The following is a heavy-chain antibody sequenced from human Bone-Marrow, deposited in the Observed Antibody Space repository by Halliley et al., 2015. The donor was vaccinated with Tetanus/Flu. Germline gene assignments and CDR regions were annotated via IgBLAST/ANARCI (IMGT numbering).Heavy chain of an antibody. V-gene: IGHV3-30*18. J-gene: IGHJ4*02. D-gene: IGHD2-2*02. CDR2: ISVDANIK. CDR3: VKDRGPSAIRAFDH. Sequence: ISVDANIKYYADSVKGRFTVSRDNSKSTLYLQMNSLRPDDTAVYYCVKDRGPSAIRAFDHWGQGTLVTVSS.